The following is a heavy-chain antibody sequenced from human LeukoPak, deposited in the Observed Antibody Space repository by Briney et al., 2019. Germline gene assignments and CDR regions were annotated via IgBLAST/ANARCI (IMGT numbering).Heavy chain of an antibody. CDR2: IYYSGST. J-gene: IGHJ4*02. CDR1: GDSISSYY. Sequence: PSETLSLTCTVSGDSISSYYWGWIRQPPGKGLEWIGSIYYSGSTYYNPSLKSRVTISVDTSKNQFSLKLSSVTAADTAVYYCARGGWQLVRRDFDYWGQGTLVTVSS. CDR3: ARGGWQLVRRDFDY. D-gene: IGHD6-6*01. V-gene: IGHV4-39*07.